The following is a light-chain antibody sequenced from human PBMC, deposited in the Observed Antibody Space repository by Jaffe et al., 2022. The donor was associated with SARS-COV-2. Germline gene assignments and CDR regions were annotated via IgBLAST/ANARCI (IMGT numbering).Light chain of an antibody. CDR1: SSNIGNND. J-gene: IGLJ3*02. CDR3: GTWDSSLSAEV. Sequence: QSVLTQPPSVSAAPGQKVTISCSGSSSNIGNNDVSWYQHLPGTAPKLLIYENNKRPSGIPDRFSGSKSGTSATLGITGLQTGDEADYYCGTWDSSLSAEVFGGGTKLTVL. V-gene: IGLV1-51*02. CDR2: ENN.